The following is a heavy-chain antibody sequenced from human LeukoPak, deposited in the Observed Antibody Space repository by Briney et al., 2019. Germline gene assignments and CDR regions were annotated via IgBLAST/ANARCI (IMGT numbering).Heavy chain of an antibody. Sequence: SETLSLTCTVSGGSISSYYWSWIRQPPGKGLEWIGYIYYSGSTNYNPSLKSRVTISVDTSKNQFSLKLSSVTAADTAVYYCARAPGIAVAFDYWGQGTLVTVSS. CDR3: ARAPGIAVAFDY. CDR1: GGSISSYY. CDR2: IYYSGST. D-gene: IGHD6-19*01. J-gene: IGHJ4*02. V-gene: IGHV4-59*01.